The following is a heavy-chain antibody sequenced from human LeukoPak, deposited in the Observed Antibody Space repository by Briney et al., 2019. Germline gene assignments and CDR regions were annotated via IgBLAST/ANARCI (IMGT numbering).Heavy chain of an antibody. J-gene: IGHJ5*02. D-gene: IGHD3-3*01. V-gene: IGHV1-69*05. CDR2: IIPIFGTA. CDR1: GGTFSSYA. CDR3: ARDQGVTIFGVAHWFDP. Sequence: SVKVSCKASGGTFSSYAITWVRQAPGQGLEWMGGIIPIFGTANYAQKFQDRVTITTDESTSTAYMELSSLRSEDTAVYYCARDQGVTIFGVAHWFDPWGQGTLVTVTS.